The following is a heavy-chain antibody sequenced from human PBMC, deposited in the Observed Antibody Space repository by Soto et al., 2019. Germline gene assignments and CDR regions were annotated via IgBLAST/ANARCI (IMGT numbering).Heavy chain of an antibody. D-gene: IGHD5-12*01. CDR3: ARGVGAERWLQLESGFDY. J-gene: IGHJ4*02. Sequence: PSETLSLTGTVSGGSISRYYWSWIRQPPGKGLEWIGYIYYSGSTNYNPSLKSRVTISVDASKNQFSLKLSSVTAADTAVYYCARGVGAERWLQLESGFDYWGQGTLVTVSS. V-gene: IGHV4-59*01. CDR1: GGSISRYY. CDR2: IYYSGST.